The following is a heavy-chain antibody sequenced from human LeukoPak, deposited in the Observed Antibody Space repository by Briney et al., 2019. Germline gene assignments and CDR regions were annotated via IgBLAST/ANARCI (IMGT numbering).Heavy chain of an antibody. CDR3: ARRKGGWSDHFYGMDV. CDR2: IYSDGTT. V-gene: IGHV3-53*01. D-gene: IGHD6-19*01. CDR1: GFTLRVNY. J-gene: IGHJ6*02. Sequence: PGGSLRLSCVASGFTLRVNYMTWIRQTPGRGLEWVSVIYSDGTTKYADSAKGRFTISRDNSKSMVYLQMDRLRAEDTAVYYCARRKGGWSDHFYGMDVWGQGTTVTVSS.